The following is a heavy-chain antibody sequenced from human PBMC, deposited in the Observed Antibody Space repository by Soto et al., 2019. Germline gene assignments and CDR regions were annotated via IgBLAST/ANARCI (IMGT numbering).Heavy chain of an antibody. J-gene: IGHJ6*02. CDR2: INHSGST. D-gene: IGHD3-22*01. V-gene: IGHV4-34*01. CDR3: ARAAIRGSGYYYAFNYYYGMDV. Sequence: SETLSLTCAVYGGSFSGHYWSWIRQPPGKGLEWIGEINHSGSTNYNPSLKSRVTISVDTSKNQFSLKLSSVTAADTAVYYCARAAIRGSGYYYAFNYYYGMDVWGQGTTVTVSS. CDR1: GGSFSGHY.